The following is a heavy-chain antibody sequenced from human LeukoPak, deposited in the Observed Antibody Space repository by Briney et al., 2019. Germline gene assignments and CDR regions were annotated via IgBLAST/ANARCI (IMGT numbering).Heavy chain of an antibody. D-gene: IGHD3-10*01. CDR2: IYYSGST. J-gene: IGHJ4*02. CDR3: ARNVYYGSGSFYFDY. V-gene: IGHV4-59*01. Sequence: SETLSLTCTVSGGSISSYYWSWIRQPPGKGLEWIGYIYYSGSTNYNPSLKSRVTISVDTSKNQFSLKLSSVTAADTAVYYCARNVYYGSGSFYFDYWGQGTLVTVSS. CDR1: GGSISSYY.